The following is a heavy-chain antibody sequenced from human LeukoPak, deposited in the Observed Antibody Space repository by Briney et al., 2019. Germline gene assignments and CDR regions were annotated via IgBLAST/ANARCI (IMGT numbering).Heavy chain of an antibody. V-gene: IGHV4-59*01. D-gene: IGHD2-2*01. CDR1: GGSITNYY. J-gene: IGHJ3*02. CDR2: IYYSASF. CDR3: ARARYVNSFYAFDI. Sequence: SETLSLTCTVSGGSITNYYWSWIRQPPGKGLEWIGYIYYSASFNYDPSLKSRVTISVDASKKQFSPKLSSVTAADTAVYYCARARYVNSFYAFDIWGQGTLVTVSS.